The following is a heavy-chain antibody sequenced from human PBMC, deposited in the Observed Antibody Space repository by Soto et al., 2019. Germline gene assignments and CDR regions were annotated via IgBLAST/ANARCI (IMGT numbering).Heavy chain of an antibody. CDR2: ISSSSSYI. V-gene: IGHV3-21*01. D-gene: IGHD2-8*02. CDR1: GFTFSSYS. CDR3: ARAVIDYWDDY. J-gene: IGHJ4*02. Sequence: EVQLVESGGGLVKPGGSLRLSCAASGFTFSSYSMNWVRQAPGKGLEWVSSISSSSSYIYYADSVKGRFTISRDNAKNLLYLQMNSLRAEDTAVYYCARAVIDYWDDYWGQGTLVTVSS.